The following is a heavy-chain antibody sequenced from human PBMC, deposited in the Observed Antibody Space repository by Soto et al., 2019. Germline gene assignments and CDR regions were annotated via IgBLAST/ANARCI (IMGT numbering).Heavy chain of an antibody. D-gene: IGHD6-19*01. CDR1: GGTFSSYA. V-gene: IGHV1-69*12. Sequence: QVQLVQSGAEVKKPGSSVKVSCKASGGTFSSYAISWVRHAPRQGLEWLGGIIPIFGTANYAQKFQGRVTITADESTSTAYMELSSLRSDVTAVYYCVLAVAANYYHCGMDVWGQGTTVTVSS. CDR2: IIPIFGTA. J-gene: IGHJ6*02. CDR3: VLAVAANYYHCGMDV.